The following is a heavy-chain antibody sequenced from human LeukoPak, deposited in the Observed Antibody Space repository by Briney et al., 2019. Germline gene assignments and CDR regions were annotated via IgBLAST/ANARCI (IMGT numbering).Heavy chain of an antibody. J-gene: IGHJ6*03. D-gene: IGHD6-13*01. CDR3: AKGGIHRGYYYYYMDV. CDR1: GFTFDDYA. V-gene: IGHV3-9*01. Sequence: GGSLRLSCAASGFTFDDYAMHWVRQAPGKGLEWVSGISWNGDSIGYVDSVKGRFTISRDNAKKSLYLQMNSLRAEDTALYYCAKGGIHRGYYYYYMDVWGKGTTVTISS. CDR2: ISWNGDSI.